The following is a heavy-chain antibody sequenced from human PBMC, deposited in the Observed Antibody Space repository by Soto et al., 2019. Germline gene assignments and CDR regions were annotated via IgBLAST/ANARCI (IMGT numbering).Heavy chain of an antibody. CDR1: GGTFSSYT. CDR3: ARERNDAPDYYYYYMDV. J-gene: IGHJ6*03. V-gene: IGHV1-69*04. CDR2: IIPILGIA. D-gene: IGHD1-1*01. Sequence: ASVKVSCKASGGTFSSYTISWVRQAPGQGLEWMGRIIPILGIANYAQKFQGRVTITADKSTSTAYMELSSLRSEDTAVYYCARERNDAPDYYYYYMDVWGKGTTVTVSS.